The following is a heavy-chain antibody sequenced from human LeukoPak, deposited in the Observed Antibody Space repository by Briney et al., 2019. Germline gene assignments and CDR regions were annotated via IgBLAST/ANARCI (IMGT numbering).Heavy chain of an antibody. CDR2: IKSKADGGTT. J-gene: IGHJ4*02. CDR3: TTLQLVHDY. V-gene: IGHV3-15*01. D-gene: IGHD1/OR15-1a*01. CDR1: GFTFSNTW. Sequence: EGSLRLSCAASGFTFSNTWMSWVRQAPGKGLEWLGLIKSKADGGTTDYAAPVKGRFTISRDDSKNTLYLQMNSLKIEDTAVYYCTTLQLVHDYWGQGTLVSVSS.